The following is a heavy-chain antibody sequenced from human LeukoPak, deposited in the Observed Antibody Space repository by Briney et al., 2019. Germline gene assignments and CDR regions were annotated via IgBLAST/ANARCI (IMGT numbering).Heavy chain of an antibody. CDR2: ITTNGGST. CDR3: VSGREYSYEA. V-gene: IGHV3-64D*06. D-gene: IGHD5-18*01. Sequence: PGGSLRLSCSASGFTFSSYAMHWVRQAPGKGLEYVSAITTNGGSTSYADSVKGRFTISRDNSKNTLYLQMSSLRAEDTAVYYCVSGREYSYEAWGQGTLVTVSS. J-gene: IGHJ5*02. CDR1: GFTFSSYA.